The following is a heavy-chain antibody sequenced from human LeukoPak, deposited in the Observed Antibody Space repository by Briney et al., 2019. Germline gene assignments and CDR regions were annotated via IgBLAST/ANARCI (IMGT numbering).Heavy chain of an antibody. CDR3: ARAYYYDSSGYPIDY. D-gene: IGHD3-22*01. J-gene: IGHJ4*02. CDR2: SNPSGGST. Sequence: ASVKVSCKASGYTFTSYYMHWVRQAPGHGIGWMGISNPSGGSTSYAQKFQGRVTMTRGTSTSTVYMELSSLRSEDTAVYYCARAYYYDSSGYPIDYWGQGTLVTVSS. V-gene: IGHV1-46*01. CDR1: GYTFTSYY.